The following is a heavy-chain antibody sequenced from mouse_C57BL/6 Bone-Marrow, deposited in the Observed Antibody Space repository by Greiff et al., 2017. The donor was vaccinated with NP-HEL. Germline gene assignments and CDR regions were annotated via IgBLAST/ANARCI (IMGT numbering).Heavy chain of an antibody. CDR1: GYTFTDYN. CDR3: ARRYGSSPCAMDY. J-gene: IGHJ4*01. D-gene: IGHD1-1*01. Sequence: VQLQQSGPELVKPGASVKMSCKASGYTFTDYNMHWVKQSHGKSLEWIGYINPNNGGTSYNQKFKGKATLTVNKSSSTAYMELRSLTSEDSAVYYCARRYGSSPCAMDYWGQGTSVTVSS. CDR2: INPNNGGT. V-gene: IGHV1-22*01.